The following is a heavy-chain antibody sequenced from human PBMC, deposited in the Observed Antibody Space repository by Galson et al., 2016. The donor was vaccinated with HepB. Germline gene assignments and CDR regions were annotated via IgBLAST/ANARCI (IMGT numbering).Heavy chain of an antibody. CDR2: ISTDGRTA. D-gene: IGHD5-18*01. CDR1: GFTSSSYW. CDR3: GAFHGDSSGYGEY. Sequence: SLRLSCAASGFTSSSYWMHWVRQAPGKGLVWVSRISTDGRTANQADSVKGRFTISRENARNTVYLQMNSLTAEDTAVYYCGAFHGDSSGYGEYWSQGTLVTVSS. V-gene: IGHV3-74*01. J-gene: IGHJ4*02.